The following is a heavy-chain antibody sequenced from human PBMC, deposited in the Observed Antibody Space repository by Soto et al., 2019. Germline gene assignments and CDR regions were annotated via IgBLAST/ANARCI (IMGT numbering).Heavy chain of an antibody. D-gene: IGHD3-22*01. V-gene: IGHV1-18*01. CDR3: ARYYYDSSGYFFEGRTDAFDI. J-gene: IGHJ3*02. Sequence: ASVKVSCKASGYTFTSYGISWVRQAPGQGHEWMGWISAYNGNTNYAQKLQGRVTMTTDTSTSTAYMELRSLRSDDTAVYYCARYYYDSSGYFFEGRTDAFDIWGQGTMVTVSS. CDR1: GYTFTSYG. CDR2: ISAYNGNT.